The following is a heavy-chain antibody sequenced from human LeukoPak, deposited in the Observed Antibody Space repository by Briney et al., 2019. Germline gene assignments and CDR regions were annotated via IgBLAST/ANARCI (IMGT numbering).Heavy chain of an antibody. D-gene: IGHD2-15*01. CDR2: IRYDGSNK. CDR1: GFTFSSYA. CDR3: ARGYCSGGSCFHFDY. V-gene: IGHV3-30*02. Sequence: GGSLRLSCAASGFTFSSYAMHWVRQAPGKGLEWVAFIRYDGSNKYYADSVKGRFTISRDNSKNTLYLQMSSLRAEDTAVYYCARGYCSGGSCFHFDYWGQGTLVTVSS. J-gene: IGHJ4*02.